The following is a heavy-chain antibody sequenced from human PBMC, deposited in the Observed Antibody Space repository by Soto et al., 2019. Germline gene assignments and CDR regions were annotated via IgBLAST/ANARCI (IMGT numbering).Heavy chain of an antibody. J-gene: IGHJ6*02. CDR3: TTRGSHYYSHNFDV. CDR2: IKMKSEGATR. Sequence: EVKLVESGGGLVTPGGSLRLSCAASGFTFSNAWMNWVRQAPGKGLEWVGLIKMKSEGATRHYAAPVNGRFTISRDDSTSTLYLQMSGLKTEDTAVYYCTTRGSHYYSHNFDVGGQGTTVTVSS. V-gene: IGHV3-15*07. CDR1: GFTFSNAW.